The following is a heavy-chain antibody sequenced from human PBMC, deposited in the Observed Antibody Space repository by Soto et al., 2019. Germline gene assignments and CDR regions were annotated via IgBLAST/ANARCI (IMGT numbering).Heavy chain of an antibody. CDR2: IYYTGDT. Sequence: SETLSLTCTVSGGSISSHGYYWTWIRQHPGKGLEWIGFIYYTGDTHYNPSLESRTTISIDTSRKQLSLRLSSVTAADTAIYYCRYSYGTSDSLDIWGQGTTVTVSS. J-gene: IGHJ3*02. D-gene: IGHD5-12*01. CDR1: GGSISSHGYY. V-gene: IGHV4-31*03. CDR3: RYSYGTSDSLDI.